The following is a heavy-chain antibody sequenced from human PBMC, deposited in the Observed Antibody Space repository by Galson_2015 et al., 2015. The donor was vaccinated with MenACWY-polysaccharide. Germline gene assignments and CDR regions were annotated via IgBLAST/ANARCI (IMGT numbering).Heavy chain of an antibody. CDR1: GFTFSIYA. CDR3: ARVFSGPDAIPVSYYFYYMDV. V-gene: IGHV3-30*04. Sequence: SLRLTCAASGFTFSIYAIHWVRQAAGKGLEWVAVLSSDGSDKYYADSVKDRITISRDNSKNTLYLQMNRLRAEDTAVYSCARVFSGPDAIPVSYYFYYMDVWGKGTTVTVSS. J-gene: IGHJ6*03. D-gene: IGHD2-2*01. CDR2: LSSDGSDK.